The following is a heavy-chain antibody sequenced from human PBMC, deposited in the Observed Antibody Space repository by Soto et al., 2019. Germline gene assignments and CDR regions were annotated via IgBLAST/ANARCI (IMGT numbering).Heavy chain of an antibody. J-gene: IGHJ6*03. V-gene: IGHV4-34*01. CDR1: GGSFSGYY. CDR3: ARGRYGSGTWGYYYYMDV. CDR2: INHSGST. D-gene: IGHD3-10*01. Sequence: TLSLTCAVYGGSFSGYYWSWIRQPPGKGLEWIGEINHSGSTNYNPSLKSRVTISVDTSKNQFSLKLSSVTAADTAVYYCARGRYGSGTWGYYYYMDVWGKGTTVTVSS.